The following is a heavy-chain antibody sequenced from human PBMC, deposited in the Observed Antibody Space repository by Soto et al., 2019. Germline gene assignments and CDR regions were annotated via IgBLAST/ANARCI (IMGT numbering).Heavy chain of an antibody. CDR1: GFTFSNYA. Sequence: EVHLLESGGGWVQPGGSLRLSCAASGFTFSNYAMTWVRQTPGKGLEWVSEISGSGGTTYSADSVKGRFTISRDNSKNTLHLQMNSLRAEDTAVDYCAGCHLGWYRGLDYWGQGTLVTVSS. V-gene: IGHV3-23*01. CDR3: AGCHLGWYRGLDY. CDR2: ISGSGGTT. D-gene: IGHD1-1*01. J-gene: IGHJ4*02.